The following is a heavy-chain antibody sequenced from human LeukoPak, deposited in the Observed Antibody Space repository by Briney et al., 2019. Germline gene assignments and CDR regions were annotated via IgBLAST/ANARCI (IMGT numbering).Heavy chain of an antibody. CDR2: IYHSGST. Sequence: SETLSLTCTVSGYSISSGYYWGWIRQPPGKGLEWIGSIYHSGSTNYNPSLKSRVTISVDTSKNQFSLKLSSVTAADTAVYYCARHVWGSYRYANWFDPWGQGTLVTVSS. V-gene: IGHV4-38-2*02. CDR1: GYSISSGYY. J-gene: IGHJ5*02. D-gene: IGHD3-16*02. CDR3: ARHVWGSYRYANWFDP.